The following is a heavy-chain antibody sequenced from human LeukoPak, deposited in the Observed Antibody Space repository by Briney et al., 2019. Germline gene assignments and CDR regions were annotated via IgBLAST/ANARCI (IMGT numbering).Heavy chain of an antibody. V-gene: IGHV4-4*07. CDR1: GGSINGYY. D-gene: IGHD3-10*01. Sequence: SETLSLTCTVSGGSINGYYWSWIRQPAGKGLEWIGRISSSGTTNYNPSLKSRITVSVNTSKNQFSLRLNSVSAADTAVYYCARDGGSGSFTWGQGTLVTASS. CDR3: ARDGGSGSFT. J-gene: IGHJ4*02. CDR2: ISSSGTT.